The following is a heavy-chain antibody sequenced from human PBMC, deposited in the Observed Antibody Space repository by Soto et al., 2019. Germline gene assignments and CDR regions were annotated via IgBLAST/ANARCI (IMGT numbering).Heavy chain of an antibody. V-gene: IGHV3-48*02. D-gene: IGHD5-18*01. CDR2: ISSSSSTI. CDR3: ARVDTAMAHYWYFDL. CDR1: GFTFSSYS. J-gene: IGHJ2*01. Sequence: EVQLVESGGGLVQPGGSLRLSCAASGFTFSSYSMNWVRQAPGKGLEWVSYISSSSSTIYYADSVKGRFTISRDNAKNSLYLQMNSLRDEDTAVYYWARVDTAMAHYWYFDLWGRGTLVTVSS.